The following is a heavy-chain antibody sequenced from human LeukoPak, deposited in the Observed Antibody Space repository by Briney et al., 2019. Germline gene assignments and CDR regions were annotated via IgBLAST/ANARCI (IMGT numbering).Heavy chain of an antibody. CDR1: GYTFTSYG. Sequence: GASVKVSCKASGYTFTSYGISWVRQAPGQGLEWMGWISAYNGNTNYAQKLQGRVTMTTDTSTSTAYMELRSLRSDDTAVYYCARDLLGGSYFGVPPDWWGQGTLVTVSS. V-gene: IGHV1-18*01. J-gene: IGHJ4*02. CDR2: ISAYNGNT. D-gene: IGHD1-26*01. CDR3: ARDLLGGSYFGVPPDW.